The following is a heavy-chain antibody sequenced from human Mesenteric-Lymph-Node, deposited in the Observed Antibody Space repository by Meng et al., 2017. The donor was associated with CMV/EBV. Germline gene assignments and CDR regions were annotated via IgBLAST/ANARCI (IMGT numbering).Heavy chain of an antibody. Sequence: ALVKVSCKASGYTFTGYYMHWVRQAPGQGLEWMGWINPNSGGTNYAQKFQGRVTMTRDTSISTAYMELSRLRSDDTAVYYCARVGYCSSTSCYTDYYYYGMDVWGQGTTVTVSS. V-gene: IGHV1-2*02. CDR1: GYTFTGYY. D-gene: IGHD2-2*02. J-gene: IGHJ6*02. CDR2: INPNSGGT. CDR3: ARVGYCSSTSCYTDYYYYGMDV.